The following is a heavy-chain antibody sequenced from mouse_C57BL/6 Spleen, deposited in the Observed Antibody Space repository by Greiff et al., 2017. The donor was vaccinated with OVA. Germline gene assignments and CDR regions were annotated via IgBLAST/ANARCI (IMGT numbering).Heavy chain of an antibody. J-gene: IGHJ4*01. V-gene: IGHV1-53*01. CDR1: GYTFTSYW. CDR3: ARWHYSSRTGNYYAMDY. CDR2: INPSNGGT. Sequence: VQLQQPGTELVKPGASVKLSCKASGYTFTSYWMHWVKQRPGQGLEWIGNINPSNGGTNYNEKFKSKATLTVDKSSSTAYMQLSSLTSEDSAVYYCARWHYSSRTGNYYAMDYWGQGTSVTVSS. D-gene: IGHD1-1*01.